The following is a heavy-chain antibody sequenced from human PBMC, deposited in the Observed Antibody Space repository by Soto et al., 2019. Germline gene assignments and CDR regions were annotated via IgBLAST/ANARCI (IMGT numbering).Heavy chain of an antibody. CDR1: GFTFSSHW. CDR2: IRQDGGEE. CDR3: AKSEGWSFEI. Sequence: EVQLAESGGGLVQPGGSLRLSCAASGFTFSSHWMSWVRQAPGKGLEWVANIRQDGGEEQYSDSVKGRFTLSRDNAKNSLYLQMNGLRVEDTAVYYCAKSEGWSFEIRGQGTMVTVSS. J-gene: IGHJ3*02. V-gene: IGHV3-7*01. D-gene: IGHD2-15*01.